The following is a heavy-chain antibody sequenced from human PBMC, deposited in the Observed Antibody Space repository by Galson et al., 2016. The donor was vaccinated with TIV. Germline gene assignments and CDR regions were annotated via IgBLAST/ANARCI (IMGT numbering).Heavy chain of an antibody. CDR2: NDPSSGGT. V-gene: IGHV1-46*01. CDR3: TRDLGRLRDD. CDR1: GYIFTNYY. J-gene: IGHJ4*02. Sequence: SVKVSCKASGYIFTNYYFHWVRQAPGQGLEWMGVNDPSSGGTTYAQKFQARLIMTRDTSTTTVYMDLSSLKSGDTAVYYCTRDLGRLRDDWGQGTLVTVSS. D-gene: IGHD1-26*01.